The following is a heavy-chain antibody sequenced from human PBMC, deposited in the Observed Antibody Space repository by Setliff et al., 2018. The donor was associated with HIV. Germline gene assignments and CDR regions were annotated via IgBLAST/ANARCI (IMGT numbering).Heavy chain of an antibody. V-gene: IGHV4-4*02. CDR3: ARGGNSAAAWFDS. Sequence: PSETLSLTCDVSGGSISSFNWWSWVRQSPGKGLEWIGEIYHTGSTNYSPSLKSRVTISVDKSKNQFSLRLNSVTAADTAVYFCARGGNSAAAWFDSWGQGTLVTVSS. J-gene: IGHJ5*01. D-gene: IGHD5-18*01. CDR2: IYHTGST. CDR1: GGSISSFNW.